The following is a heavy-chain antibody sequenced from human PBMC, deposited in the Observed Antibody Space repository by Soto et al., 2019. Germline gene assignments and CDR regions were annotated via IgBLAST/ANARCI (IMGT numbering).Heavy chain of an antibody. J-gene: IGHJ6*02. CDR3: ARHDCISSSCYYYYYYVMDV. Sequence: SVKVSCKASGYTFTSYGISWVRQAPGQGLEWMGGIIPFFDTANYAQQFQGRVTITADESTSTAYMELSSLRSEDTAAYYCARHDCISSSCYYYYYYVMDVWGQGTTVIVSS. CDR1: GYTFTSYG. D-gene: IGHD2-2*01. CDR2: IIPFFDTA. V-gene: IGHV1-69*13.